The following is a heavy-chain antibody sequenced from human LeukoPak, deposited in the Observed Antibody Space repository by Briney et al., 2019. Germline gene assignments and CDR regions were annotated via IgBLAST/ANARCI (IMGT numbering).Heavy chain of an antibody. D-gene: IGHD3-10*01. Sequence: GRSLRLSCAAYGFTVSSNYVSWVSQAPGKGLEWVSAIYSGGNTYYADSVKGRFTISRDNSRNTLYLQMNSLRAEDTAVYYCALNYYSSESYSKPFDYWGQGTLVTVSS. CDR2: IYSGGNT. J-gene: IGHJ4*02. CDR1: GFTVSSNY. V-gene: IGHV3-53*01. CDR3: ALNYYSSESYSKPFDY.